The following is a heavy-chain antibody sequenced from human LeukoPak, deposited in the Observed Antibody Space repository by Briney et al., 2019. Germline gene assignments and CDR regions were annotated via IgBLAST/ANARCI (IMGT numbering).Heavy chain of an antibody. CDR1: GGSISSYY. CDR2: IYYSGST. V-gene: IGHV4-59*08. Sequence: PSETLSLTCTVSGGSISSYYWSWIRQPPGKGLEWIGYIYYSGSTNYNPSLKSRVTISVDTSKNQFSLKLSSVTAADTAVYYCARQSIAVVFHAFDIWGQGTMVTVSS. CDR3: ARQSIAVVFHAFDI. J-gene: IGHJ3*02. D-gene: IGHD6-19*01.